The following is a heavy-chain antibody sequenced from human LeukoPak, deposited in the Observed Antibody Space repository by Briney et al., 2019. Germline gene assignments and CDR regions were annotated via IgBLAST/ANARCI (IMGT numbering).Heavy chain of an antibody. CDR2: ISGSGGST. CDR1: GFTFSSYA. Sequence: GGSLRLSCAASGFTFSSYAMSWVRQAPGKGLEWVSAISGSGGSTYYADSVKGRSTISRDNSKNTLYLQMNSLSAEDTAVYYCAKVGGSWYGKDYFDYWGQGTLVTVSS. CDR3: AKVGGSWYGKDYFDY. J-gene: IGHJ4*02. V-gene: IGHV3-23*01. D-gene: IGHD6-13*01.